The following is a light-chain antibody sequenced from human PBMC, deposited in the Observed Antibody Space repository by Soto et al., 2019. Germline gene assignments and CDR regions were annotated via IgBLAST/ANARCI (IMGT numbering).Light chain of an antibody. V-gene: IGLV2-14*01. Sequence: QSVLTQPASVSGSPGQSITISCTGTTNGVGGYNYVSWYQQHPGKAPKLLIFEVSSRPSGVSNRFSGSKSGNTASLTISALQAEDEADYFCNSYTSSTSRPYVFGTGTKVTVL. J-gene: IGLJ1*01. CDR1: TNGVGGYNY. CDR2: EVS. CDR3: NSYTSSTSRPYV.